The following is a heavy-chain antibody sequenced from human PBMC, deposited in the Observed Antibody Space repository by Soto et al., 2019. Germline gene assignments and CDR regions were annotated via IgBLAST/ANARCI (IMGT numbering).Heavy chain of an antibody. J-gene: IGHJ6*02. Sequence: SVKVSCKASGYTFTGYYMHWVRQAPGQGLEWMGWINPNSGGTNYAQKFQGRVTMTRDTSISTAYMELSRLRSDDTAVYYCARDDSGSYYAYYYYGMDVWGQGTTVTVS. CDR3: ARDDSGSYYAYYYYGMDV. V-gene: IGHV1-2*02. CDR2: INPNSGGT. D-gene: IGHD1-26*01. CDR1: GYTFTGYY.